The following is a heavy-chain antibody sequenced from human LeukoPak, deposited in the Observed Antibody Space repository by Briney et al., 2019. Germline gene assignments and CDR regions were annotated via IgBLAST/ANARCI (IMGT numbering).Heavy chain of an antibody. CDR2: INHSGST. V-gene: IGHV4-34*01. CDR3: ARGRVADPFDY. Sequence: PSETLSLTCAVYGGSFSGYYWSWIRQPPGKGLEWIGEINHSGSTNYNPSLKSRVTISVDTSKNQFSLKLSSVTAADTAVYYCARGRVADPFDYWGQGTLVTVPS. D-gene: IGHD2-15*01. CDR1: GGSFSGYY. J-gene: IGHJ4*02.